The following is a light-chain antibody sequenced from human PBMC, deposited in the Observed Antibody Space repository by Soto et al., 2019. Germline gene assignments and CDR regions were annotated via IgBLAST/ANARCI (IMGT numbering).Light chain of an antibody. CDR2: EVS. CDR1: SSDVGGYNY. Sequence: QSALTQPASVSGSPGQSITISCTETSSDVGGYNYVSWYQQYPGKAPKLIIYEVSNRPSGVSNRFSGSKSGNTASLTISGLQGEDEADYYCNSYTSSSTVVFGGGTKLTVL. CDR3: NSYTSSSTVV. J-gene: IGLJ2*01. V-gene: IGLV2-14*01.